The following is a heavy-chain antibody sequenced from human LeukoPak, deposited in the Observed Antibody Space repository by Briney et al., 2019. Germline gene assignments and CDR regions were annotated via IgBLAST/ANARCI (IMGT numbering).Heavy chain of an antibody. CDR2: IDEDGDER. CDR3: ARRRSDYYQMDV. CDR1: EFIFFKYW. D-gene: IGHD5-24*01. Sequence: TGGSLRLSCEGFEFIFFKYWMSWVRQVPGKGLEWVANIDEDGDERYYLDSVKGRYTISRDNAKNSVYLQMNSLRPEDTAVYFCARRRSDYYQMDVWGKGTTVIVSS. V-gene: IGHV3-7*01. J-gene: IGHJ6*03.